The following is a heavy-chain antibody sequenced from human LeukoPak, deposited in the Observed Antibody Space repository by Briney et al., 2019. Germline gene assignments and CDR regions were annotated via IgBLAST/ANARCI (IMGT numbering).Heavy chain of an antibody. Sequence: PGGSPRLSCAASGFTFSRYYMNWVRQAPGKGLEWVGNIKEDGSEKKHVDSVKGRFTISRDNAKNSLYLQMNSLRAEDTAVYYCGRVKEASAFDIWGQGTMVTVSS. CDR3: GRVKEASAFDI. CDR2: IKEDGSEK. D-gene: IGHD5-12*01. J-gene: IGHJ3*02. V-gene: IGHV3-7*01. CDR1: GFTFSRYY.